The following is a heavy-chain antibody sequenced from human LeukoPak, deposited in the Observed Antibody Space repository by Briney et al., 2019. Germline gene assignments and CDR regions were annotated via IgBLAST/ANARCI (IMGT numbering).Heavy chain of an antibody. CDR1: GGSISSYY. V-gene: IGHV4-34*01. CDR2: INHSGST. D-gene: IGHD4-23*01. J-gene: IGHJ4*02. Sequence: SETLSLTCTVSGGSISSYYWSWIRQPPGKGLEWIGEINHSGSTNYNPSLKSRVTISVDTSKNQFSLKLSSVTAADTAVYYCASDKNSGSRFDYWGQGTLVTVSS. CDR3: ASDKNSGSRFDY.